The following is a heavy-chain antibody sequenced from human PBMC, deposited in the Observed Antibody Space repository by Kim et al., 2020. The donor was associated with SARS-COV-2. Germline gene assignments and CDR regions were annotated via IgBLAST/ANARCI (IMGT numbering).Heavy chain of an antibody. D-gene: IGHD3-10*02. V-gene: IGHV3-11*01. CDR1: GFTFNDYY. CDR2: MSSGGNTV. CDR3: ARLSYYYYVTF. J-gene: IGHJ4*02. Sequence: GGSLRLSCATSGFTFNDYYMAWIRQTPGKTLEWVALMSSGGNTVYYGDSVKGRFIISRDSSMSSLFLQMTNLRVDDTAVYYCARLSYYYYVTFWGQGTLVTVSS.